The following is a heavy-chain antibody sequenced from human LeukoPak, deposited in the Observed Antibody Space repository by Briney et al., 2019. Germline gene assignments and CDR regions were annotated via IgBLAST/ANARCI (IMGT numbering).Heavy chain of an antibody. J-gene: IGHJ4*02. CDR2: IYPGDSDT. D-gene: IGHD4-17*01. CDR3: ARHTKFDYGDYVPAYFDY. Sequence: GESWNIPCKGSGYSFTNYWIGWVRQMPGKGLEWMGIIYPGDSDTRYSPSFQGQVTISSDKSISTAYLQWSSLKASDTAMYYCARHTKFDYGDYVPAYFDYWGQGTLVTVSS. CDR1: GYSFTNYW. V-gene: IGHV5-51*01.